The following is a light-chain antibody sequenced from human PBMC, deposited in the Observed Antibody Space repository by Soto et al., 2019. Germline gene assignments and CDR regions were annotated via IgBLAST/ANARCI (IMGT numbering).Light chain of an antibody. Sequence: QAVVTQPPSVSGGPGQRVTISCTGSSSNIGAGYDVHWYQQLPGTAPKLLIYGNSNRPSGVPDPFSGSKSGTSASLAITGLQAEDEADYYSQSYDSSLSGVVFGGGTKLTVL. CDR3: QSYDSSLSGVV. V-gene: IGLV1-40*01. J-gene: IGLJ2*01. CDR2: GNS. CDR1: SSNIGAGYD.